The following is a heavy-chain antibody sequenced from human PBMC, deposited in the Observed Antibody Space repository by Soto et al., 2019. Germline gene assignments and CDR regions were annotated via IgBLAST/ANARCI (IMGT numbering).Heavy chain of an antibody. CDR2: IYYNGAA. CDR1: GGSITTGVYY. Sequence: SETLSLSCTVSGGSITTGVYYWSWIRQHPGRGLEWIGNIYYNGAAYYNPSLKSRLTISVDASNNQFSLQINSVTAADTAIYYWAGEGCTGGNCLVLNWGRRTLDTVSS. D-gene: IGHD2-15*01. CDR3: AGEGCTGGNCLVLN. V-gene: IGHV4-31*03. J-gene: IGHJ4*02.